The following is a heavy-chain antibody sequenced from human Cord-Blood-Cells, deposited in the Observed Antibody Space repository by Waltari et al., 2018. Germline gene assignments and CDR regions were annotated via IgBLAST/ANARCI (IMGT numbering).Heavy chain of an antibody. D-gene: IGHD2-15*01. CDR3: AGLRGYCSGGSCYAYYYYGMDV. CDR2: INHSGST. J-gene: IGHJ6*02. V-gene: IGHV4-34*01. CDR1: GGSFSGYY. Sequence: QVQLQQWGAGLLKPSETLSLTCAVYGGSFSGYYWSWIRQPQGKGLEWIGEINHSGSTTCNPALKSRVTISVDTAKNQFSLKLSSVTAADTAVYYCAGLRGYCSGGSCYAYYYYGMDVWGQGTTVTVSS.